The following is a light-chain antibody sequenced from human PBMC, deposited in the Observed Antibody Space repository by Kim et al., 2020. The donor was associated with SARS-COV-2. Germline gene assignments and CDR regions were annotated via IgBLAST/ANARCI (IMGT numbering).Light chain of an antibody. J-gene: IGKJ1*01. V-gene: IGKV1-5*03. CDR3: QQYNSYPWT. CDR1: QSISSW. Sequence: ASVGDRVTITCRASQSISSWLAWYQQKPGKAPKLLIYKASSLESGVPSRFSGSGSGTEFTLTISSLQPDDFATYYCQQYNSYPWTFGQGTKEDIK. CDR2: KAS.